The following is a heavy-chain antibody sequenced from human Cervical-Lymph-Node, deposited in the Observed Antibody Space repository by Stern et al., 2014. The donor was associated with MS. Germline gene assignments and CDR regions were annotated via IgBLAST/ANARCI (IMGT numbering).Heavy chain of an antibody. J-gene: IGHJ4*02. CDR3: ARWSVACDS. CDR1: GYRVSNNW. CDR2: IYPGEPDI. V-gene: IGHV5-51*04. Sequence: VQLVQSGAEVRKPGDSLKLSCKTSGYRVSNNWIAWVRQVPGQGLEWIGIIYPGEPDIRYNPPFQGHPPILDAKPVSTPFLLWSSLKASDPAIYYCARWSVACDSWGQGALITVSS. D-gene: IGHD2-21*01.